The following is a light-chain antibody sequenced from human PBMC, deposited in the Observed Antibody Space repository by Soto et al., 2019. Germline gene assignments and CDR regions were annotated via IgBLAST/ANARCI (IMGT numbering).Light chain of an antibody. CDR1: EDVDIY. J-gene: IGKJ1*01. CDR3: QQRFSWPPWT. Sequence: EVVLTQSPATLSLSPGGRATLSCRASEDVDIYLAWYQQRPGQAPRLLIYDTSKRATGIPARFTGTGSGTDFTLPISRLEPEDFAVYYCQQRFSWPPWTFGQGTKVEIK. V-gene: IGKV3-11*01. CDR2: DTS.